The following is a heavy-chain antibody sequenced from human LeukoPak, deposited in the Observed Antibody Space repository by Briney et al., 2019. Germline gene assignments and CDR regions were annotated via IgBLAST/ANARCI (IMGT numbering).Heavy chain of an antibody. CDR1: GGAISSYY. J-gene: IGHJ4*02. CDR2: IYYSGNT. CDR3: ARERYGDYVDY. Sequence: SETLSLTCTVSGGAISSYYWTWIRQPPGQGLEWIGYIYYSGNTYYNPSLKTRVTISVDTSKNQFSLKLSSVTAADTAVYYCARERYGDYVDYWGQGTLVTVSS. V-gene: IGHV4-59*01. D-gene: IGHD4-17*01.